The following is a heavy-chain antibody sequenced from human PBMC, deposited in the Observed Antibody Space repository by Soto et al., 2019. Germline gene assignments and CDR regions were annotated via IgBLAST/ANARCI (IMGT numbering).Heavy chain of an antibody. Sequence: QVQLMQSGVEVKKPGASVKVSCKASGDTFTDYYIHWVRQAPGQGLEWMGTVNPSGGHTTYAQHFLGRVTTTRDTSTSTLYMELTSLTSDDTAIYYCARGGHVVVVTAALDYWGQGTLVTVSS. CDR1: GDTFTDYY. CDR3: ARGGHVVVVTAALDY. CDR2: VNPSGGHT. D-gene: IGHD2-21*02. V-gene: IGHV1-46*01. J-gene: IGHJ4*02.